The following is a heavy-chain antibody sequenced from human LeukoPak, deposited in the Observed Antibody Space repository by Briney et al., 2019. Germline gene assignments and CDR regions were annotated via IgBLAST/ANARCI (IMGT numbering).Heavy chain of an antibody. CDR3: ARVWVGGADYGDFPGWFDP. D-gene: IGHD4-17*01. CDR1: GHTFTSYG. J-gene: IGHJ5*02. Sequence: GASVKVSCKASGHTFTSYGISWVRQAPGQGLEWMGWISAYNGNTNYAQKLQGRVTMTTDTSTSTAYMELRSLRSDDTAVYYCARVWVGGADYGDFPGWFDPWGQGTLVTVSS. V-gene: IGHV1-18*04. CDR2: ISAYNGNT.